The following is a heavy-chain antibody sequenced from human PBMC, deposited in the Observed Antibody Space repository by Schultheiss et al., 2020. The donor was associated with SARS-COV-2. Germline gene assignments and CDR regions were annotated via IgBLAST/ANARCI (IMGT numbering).Heavy chain of an antibody. Sequence: GESLKISCAASGFTFSSYSMNWVRQAPGKGLVWVSRINSDGSSTSYADSVKGRFTISRDNAKNTLYLQMNSLRAEDTALYYCAREYYDFWSGYRENFYYYYYYMDVWGKGTTVTVSS. V-gene: IGHV3-74*01. CDR1: GFTFSSYS. CDR2: INSDGSST. J-gene: IGHJ6*03. D-gene: IGHD3-3*01. CDR3: AREYYDFWSGYRENFYYYYYYMDV.